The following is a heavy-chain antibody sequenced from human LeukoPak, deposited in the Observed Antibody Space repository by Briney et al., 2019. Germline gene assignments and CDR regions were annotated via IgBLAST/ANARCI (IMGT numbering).Heavy chain of an antibody. Sequence: ASVKVSCKASGYTFTSHGISWVRQAPGQGLEWMGWINPNSGGTNYAQKFQGRVTFTRDTSTSTAYMELSRLRSDDTAVYFCARGYDSSAYKLPIDSWGQGTLVSVSS. J-gene: IGHJ4*02. CDR3: ARGYDSSAYKLPIDS. CDR1: GYTFTSHG. D-gene: IGHD3-22*01. V-gene: IGHV1-2*02. CDR2: INPNSGGT.